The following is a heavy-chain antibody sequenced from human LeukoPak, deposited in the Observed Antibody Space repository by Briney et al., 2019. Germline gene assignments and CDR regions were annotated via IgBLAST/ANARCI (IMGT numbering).Heavy chain of an antibody. Sequence: SETLSLTCTVSGGSISSGSYYWSWIRQPAGKGLEWIGRIYTSGSTNYNPSLKSRVTISVDTSKNQFSLKLSSVTAADTAVYYCASPSTIGYSSAWYVLADAFDIWGQGTMVTVSS. D-gene: IGHD6-19*01. V-gene: IGHV4-61*02. CDR1: GGSISSGSYY. CDR3: ASPSTIGYSSAWYVLADAFDI. J-gene: IGHJ3*02. CDR2: IYTSGST.